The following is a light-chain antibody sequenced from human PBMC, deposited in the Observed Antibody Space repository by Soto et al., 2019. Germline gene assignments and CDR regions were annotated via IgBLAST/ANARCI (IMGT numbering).Light chain of an antibody. CDR2: GAS. CDR3: QQYNNWPWT. CDR1: QSISDT. V-gene: IGKV3-15*01. J-gene: IGKJ1*01. Sequence: EMVMTQSPVTLSVSPGGRATLSCRASQSISDTLAWYQQKPGQAPRLLIHGASTRAPGFPARFSGSGSGTDFTLTISSLQSEDFAVYYCQQYNNWPWTFGQGTKVDI.